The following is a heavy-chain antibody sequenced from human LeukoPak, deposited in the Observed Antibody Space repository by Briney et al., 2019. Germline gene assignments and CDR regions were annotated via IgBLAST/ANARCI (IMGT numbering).Heavy chain of an antibody. CDR1: GFSFDDYG. J-gene: IGHJ5*02. CDR2: INWNGGST. Sequence: GGSLRLSCAASGFSFDDYGMSWVCQAPGKGMEWVSGINWNGGSTGYADSVKGRFTISRDNAKNSLSLQMNCLRAEDTAMYDCAREELLEEGRFDPWGQGTLVTVSS. D-gene: IGHD1-1*01. CDR3: AREELLEEGRFDP. V-gene: IGHV3-20*01.